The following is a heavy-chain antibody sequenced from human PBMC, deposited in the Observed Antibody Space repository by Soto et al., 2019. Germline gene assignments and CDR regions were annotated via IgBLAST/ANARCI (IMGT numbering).Heavy chain of an antibody. CDR3: ARGPSYSSSSHYYYYYGMDV. J-gene: IGHJ6*02. Sequence: SETLSLTCAVYGGSFSGYYWSWIRQPPGKGLEWIGEINHSGSTNYNPSLKSRVTISVDTSKNQFSLKLSSVTAADTAVYYCARGPSYSSSSHYYYYYGMDVWGQGTTVTVSS. CDR1: GGSFSGYY. CDR2: INHSGST. V-gene: IGHV4-34*01. D-gene: IGHD6-6*01.